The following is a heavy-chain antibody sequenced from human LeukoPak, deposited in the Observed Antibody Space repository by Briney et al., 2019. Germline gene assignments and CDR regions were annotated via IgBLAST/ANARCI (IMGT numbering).Heavy chain of an antibody. J-gene: IGHJ6*02. D-gene: IGHD2-15*01. Sequence: GASVKVSCKASGGTFSSYAISWVRQAPGQGLEWMGGIIPIFGTANYAQKFQGRVTITADESTSTAYMELSSLRSEDTAVYYCASRPYCSGGSCCPTTGYYYGMDVWGQGTTVTVSS. CDR2: IIPIFGTA. CDR1: GGTFSSYA. V-gene: IGHV1-69*13. CDR3: ASRPYCSGGSCCPTTGYYYGMDV.